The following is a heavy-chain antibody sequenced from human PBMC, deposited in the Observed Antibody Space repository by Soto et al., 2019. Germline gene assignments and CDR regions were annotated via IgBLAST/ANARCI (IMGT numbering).Heavy chain of an antibody. Sequence: GGSLRLSCAASGFTFSDYYMSWIRQAPGKGLEWVSYISSSGSTIYYADSVKGRFTISRDNAKNSLYLQMNSLRAEDTAVYYCARGFLYIVAKGDPRDVFDIWGQGTMVTGSS. V-gene: IGHV3-11*01. J-gene: IGHJ3*02. D-gene: IGHD5-12*01. CDR3: ARGFLYIVAKGDPRDVFDI. CDR1: GFTFSDYY. CDR2: ISSSGSTI.